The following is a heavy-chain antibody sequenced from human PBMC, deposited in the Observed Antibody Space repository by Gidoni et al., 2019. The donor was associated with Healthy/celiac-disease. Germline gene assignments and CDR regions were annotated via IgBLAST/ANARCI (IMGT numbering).Heavy chain of an antibody. CDR2: IKQDGSEK. J-gene: IGHJ3*02. D-gene: IGHD1-26*01. V-gene: IGHV3-7*01. Sequence: AQGKGLEWVANIKQDGSEKYYVDSVTGQFTISRDNAKNSMYLQMNSLRAEDTAVYYCARWDDAFDIWGQGTMVTVSS. CDR3: ARWDDAFDI.